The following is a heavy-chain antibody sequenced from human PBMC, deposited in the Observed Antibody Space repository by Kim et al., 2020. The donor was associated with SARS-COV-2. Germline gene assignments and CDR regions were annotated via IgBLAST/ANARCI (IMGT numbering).Heavy chain of an antibody. CDR3: ARVGITMPGNDY. J-gene: IGHJ4*02. D-gene: IGHD6-19*01. CDR1: GFTVSSSF. V-gene: IGHV3-66*01. CDR2: IYSDGNR. Sequence: GGSLRLSCAVSGFTVSSSFMTWVLQAPGKGLEWVSIIYSDGNRYYTDSVQDRFTISRDNSKNTLDLQMNSLRAEDTAVYYCARVGITMPGNDYWGQGTLV.